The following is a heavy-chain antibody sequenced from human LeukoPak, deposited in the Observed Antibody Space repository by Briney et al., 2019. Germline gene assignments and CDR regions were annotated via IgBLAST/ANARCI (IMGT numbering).Heavy chain of an antibody. J-gene: IGHJ4*02. CDR2: ISSSSSYI. D-gene: IGHD5-24*01. V-gene: IGHV3-21*01. Sequence: PGGSLRLSCAASGFTFSSYSMNWVRQAPGKGLEWVSSISSSSSYIYYADSVKGRFTISRDNAKNSLYLQMNSLRAEDTAVYYCACNSRDGYNPPRYWGQGTLVTVSS. CDR1: GFTFSSYS. CDR3: ACNSRDGYNPPRY.